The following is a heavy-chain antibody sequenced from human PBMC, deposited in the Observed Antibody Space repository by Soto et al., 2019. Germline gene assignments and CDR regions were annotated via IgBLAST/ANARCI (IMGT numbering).Heavy chain of an antibody. J-gene: IGHJ5*02. Sequence: SETLSLTXAVYGGSFSGYYWSWIRQPPGKGLEWIGEINHSGSTNYNPSLKSRVTISVDTSRNQFSLKLSSVTAADTAVYYCARGPRGLLWFGELLHGGWFDPWGQGTLVTVSS. CDR1: GGSFSGYY. V-gene: IGHV4-34*01. D-gene: IGHD3-10*01. CDR3: ARGPRGLLWFGELLHGGWFDP. CDR2: INHSGST.